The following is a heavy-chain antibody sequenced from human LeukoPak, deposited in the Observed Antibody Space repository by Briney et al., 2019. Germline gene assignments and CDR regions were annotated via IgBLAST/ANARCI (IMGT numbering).Heavy chain of an antibody. Sequence: GGSLRLPCAASGFTFSSYAMHWVRQAPGQGLGWVAVISYDGSNKYYADSVKGRLTISRDNSKNTLYLQMSSLRAEDTAVYYCARDPLQWYYFDYWGQGTLVTVSS. CDR2: ISYDGSNK. J-gene: IGHJ4*02. V-gene: IGHV3-30-3*01. CDR3: ARDPLQWYYFDY. CDR1: GFTFSSYA. D-gene: IGHD4-23*01.